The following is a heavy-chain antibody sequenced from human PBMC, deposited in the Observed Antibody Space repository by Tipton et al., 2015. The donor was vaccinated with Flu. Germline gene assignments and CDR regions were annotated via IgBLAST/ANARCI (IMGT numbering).Heavy chain of an antibody. CDR3: AKDLSRGYRLDDAFDI. J-gene: IGHJ3*02. CDR2: IRYDGSNK. Sequence: GSLRLSCAASGFTFSSYGMHWVRQAPGKGLEWVAFIRYDGSNKYYADSVKGRFTISRDNSKNTLYLQMNSLRAEDTAVYYCAKDLSRGYRLDDAFDIWGQGTMVTVSA. D-gene: IGHD3-22*01. CDR1: GFTFSSYG. V-gene: IGHV3-30*02.